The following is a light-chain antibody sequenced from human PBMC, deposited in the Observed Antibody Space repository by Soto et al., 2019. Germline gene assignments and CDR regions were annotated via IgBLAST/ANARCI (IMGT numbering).Light chain of an antibody. V-gene: IGLV2-23*02. CDR3: FSYAGDSVYV. CDR1: KSDVGSYNL. Sequence: SALTQPASVPGSPRQSITISCTGTKSDVGSYNLVSWFQQHTGKAPKLVIYEVTKRPSGVSDRFSGSKSGNTASLTISGLQAEDEADYYCFSYAGDSVYVFGTGTKVTVL. CDR2: EVT. J-gene: IGLJ1*01.